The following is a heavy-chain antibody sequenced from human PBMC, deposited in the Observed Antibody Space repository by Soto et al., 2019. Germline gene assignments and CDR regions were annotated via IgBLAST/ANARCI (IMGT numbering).Heavy chain of an antibody. CDR3: ARVRKHQYYYYYMDV. CDR2: MNPNSGNT. CDR1: GYTFTSYD. V-gene: IGHV1-8*01. Sequence: GASVKVSCKASGYTFTSYDINWVRQATGQGLEWMGWMNPNSGNTGYAQKFQGRVTMTRNTSISTAYMELSSLRSEDTAVYYCARVRKHQYYYYYMDVWGKRTTVTVSS. J-gene: IGHJ6*03.